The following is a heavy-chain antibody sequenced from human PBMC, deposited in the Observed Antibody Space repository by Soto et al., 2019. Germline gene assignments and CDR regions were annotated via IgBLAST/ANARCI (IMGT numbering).Heavy chain of an antibody. D-gene: IGHD6-19*01. Sequence: QVQLVESGGGVVQPGRSLRLSCAASGFTFSSYSIHWVRQAPGKGLEWVAVISFDGSYEYYADSVKGRFIISRDNSKNTLYLQMNSLRAEDTAVYYCARGAGITVASTSFDYWGQGTLVTVSS. CDR2: ISFDGSYE. CDR1: GFTFSSYS. J-gene: IGHJ4*02. CDR3: ARGAGITVASTSFDY. V-gene: IGHV3-30-3*01.